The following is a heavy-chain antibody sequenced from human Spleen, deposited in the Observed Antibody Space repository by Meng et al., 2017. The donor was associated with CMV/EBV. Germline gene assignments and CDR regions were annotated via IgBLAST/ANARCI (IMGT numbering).Heavy chain of an antibody. D-gene: IGHD3-3*01. CDR2: INRRGSA. J-gene: IGHJ5*02. CDR3: ARTLEGGWFDP. CDR1: GGSFSGYS. Sequence: SETLSLTCAVYGGSFSGYSWSWIRQPPGKGLEWIGEINRRGSANHNLSLKSRVTLSVDTSKNQFSLKLSSVTAADTAVYYCARTLEGGWFDPWGQGTLVTVSS. V-gene: IGHV4-34*01.